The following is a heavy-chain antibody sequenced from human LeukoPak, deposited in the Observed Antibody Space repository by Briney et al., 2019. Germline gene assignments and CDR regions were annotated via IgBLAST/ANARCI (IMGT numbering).Heavy chain of an antibody. J-gene: IGHJ4*02. CDR3: ARDYYDSSGDY. CDR2: ISSGSSTI. D-gene: IGHD3-22*01. V-gene: IGHV3-48*01. CDR1: GFTFSNYG. Sequence: GGSLRLSCAASGFTFSNYGMNWVRQAPGKGLECVSYISSGSSTIYYADSVKGRFTISRDNAKNLLYLQMNSLRAEGTAVYYCARDYYDSSGDYWGQGTLVTVSS.